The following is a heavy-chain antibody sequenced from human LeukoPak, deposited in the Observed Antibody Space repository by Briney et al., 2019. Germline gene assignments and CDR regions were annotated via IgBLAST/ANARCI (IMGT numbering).Heavy chain of an antibody. CDR2: IIPIFGTA. Sequence: SVKVSCKASGGTFSSYAISWVRQAPGQGLEWMGGIIPIFGTANYAQKFQGRVTITADESTSTAYMELSSLRSEDTAVYYCVRGDSSGWSKFDYWGQGTLVTVSS. J-gene: IGHJ4*02. CDR3: VRGDSSGWSKFDY. CDR1: GGTFSSYA. D-gene: IGHD6-19*01. V-gene: IGHV1-69*13.